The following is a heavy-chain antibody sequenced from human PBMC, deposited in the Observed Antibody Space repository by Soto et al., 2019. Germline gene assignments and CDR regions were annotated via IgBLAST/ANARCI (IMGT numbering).Heavy chain of an antibody. D-gene: IGHD3-10*01. CDR3: ARMWGDSDSNWFDP. CDR1: GFTFGSYE. Sequence: PGGSLRLSCAASGFTFGSYEMNWVRQAPGKGLEWVSYISSSGSTIYYADSVKGRFTISRDNAKNSLYLQMNSLRAEDTAVYYCARMWGDSDSNWFDPWGQGTLVTDSS. J-gene: IGHJ5*02. CDR2: ISSSGSTI. V-gene: IGHV3-48*03.